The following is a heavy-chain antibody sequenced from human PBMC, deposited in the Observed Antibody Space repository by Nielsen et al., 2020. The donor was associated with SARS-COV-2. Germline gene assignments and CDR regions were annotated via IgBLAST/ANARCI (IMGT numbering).Heavy chain of an antibody. V-gene: IGHV3-48*02. CDR3: ARGHDYYFDY. CDR2: ISSSSSTI. D-gene: IGHD1-1*01. J-gene: IGHJ4*02. CDR1: GFTFSSYS. Sequence: GESLKISCAASGFTFSSYSMKWVRQAPGKGLEWVSYISSSSSTIYYADSVKGRFTISRDNAKNSLYLQMNSLRDEDTAVYYCARGHDYYFDYWGQGTLVTVSS.